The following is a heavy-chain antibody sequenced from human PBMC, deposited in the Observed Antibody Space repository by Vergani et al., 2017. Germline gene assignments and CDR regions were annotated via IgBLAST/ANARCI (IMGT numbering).Heavy chain of an antibody. CDR1: GFTFSSYG. V-gene: IGHV3-33*01. CDR3: ARESMVRGVIHMDF. J-gene: IGHJ6*03. D-gene: IGHD3-10*01. CDR2: IWYDGSNK. Sequence: QVQLVESGGGVVQPGRSLRLSCAASGFTFSSYGMHWVRQAPGKGLECGAVIWYDGSNKYYADYVKGRFTISRDNSKNTLYLQMNSLRADDTAVYYCARESMVRGVIHMDFWGKGTTVTVSS.